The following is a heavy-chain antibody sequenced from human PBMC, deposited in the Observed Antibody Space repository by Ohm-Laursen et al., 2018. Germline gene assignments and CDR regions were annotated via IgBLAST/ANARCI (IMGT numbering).Heavy chain of an antibody. Sequence: GSLRLSCSASGFTFSNYAMSWVRQAPGKGMEWVSAITGDGRNTYHADSVKGRFTISRDNSRNTLYMQMNIMRAEDTAMYYCTKAPIATCTGARCSPFDSWGQGTLVTVSS. CDR1: GFTFSNYA. CDR2: ITGDGRNT. D-gene: IGHD2-8*02. J-gene: IGHJ4*02. V-gene: IGHV3-23*01. CDR3: TKAPIATCTGARCSPFDS.